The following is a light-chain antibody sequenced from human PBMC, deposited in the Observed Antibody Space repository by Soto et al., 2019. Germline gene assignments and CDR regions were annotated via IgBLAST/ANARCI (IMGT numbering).Light chain of an antibody. J-gene: IGKJ5*01. CDR1: QDISNY. V-gene: IGKV1-33*01. CDR2: DAS. CDR3: QQFSGYPLT. Sequence: DIQMTQSPSSLSASVGDRVTITCQASQDISNYLNWYQQKPGKAPKLLIYDASNLETGVPSRFSGSGSGTDFTFTISSLQPEDFATYYCQQFSGYPLTFGQGTRLEIK.